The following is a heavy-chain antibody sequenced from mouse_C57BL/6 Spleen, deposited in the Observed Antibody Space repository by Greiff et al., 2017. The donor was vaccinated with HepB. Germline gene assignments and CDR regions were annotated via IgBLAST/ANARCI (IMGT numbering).Heavy chain of an antibody. CDR2: INYDGSST. CDR1: GFTFSDYY. Sequence: EVQLVESEGGLVQPGSSMKLSCTASGFTFSDYYMAWVRQVPEKGLEWVANINYDGSSTYYLDSLKSRFIISRDNAKNILYLQMSSLKSEDTATYYCARVPWFAYWGQGTLVTVSA. CDR3: ARVPWFAY. J-gene: IGHJ3*01. V-gene: IGHV5-16*01.